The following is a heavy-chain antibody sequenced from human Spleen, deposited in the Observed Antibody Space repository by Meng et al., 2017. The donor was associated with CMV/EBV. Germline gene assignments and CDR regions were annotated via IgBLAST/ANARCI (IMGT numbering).Heavy chain of an antibody. J-gene: IGHJ5*02. Sequence: GGSLRLSCSVSGYPITGGYYWGWVRQAPGKGLEWVSAISGSGGSTYYADSVKGRFTISRDNSKNTLYLQMNSLRAEDTAVYYCAKDFNYYDSSGIIFDPWGQGTLVTVSS. V-gene: IGHV3-23*01. D-gene: IGHD3-22*01. CDR2: ISGSGGST. CDR3: AKDFNYYDSSGIIFDP. CDR1: GYPITGGYY.